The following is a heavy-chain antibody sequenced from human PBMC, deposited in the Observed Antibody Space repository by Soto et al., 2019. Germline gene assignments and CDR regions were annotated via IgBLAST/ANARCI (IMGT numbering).Heavy chain of an antibody. CDR3: AAPVEMATTPDYGMDV. CDR2: IIPIFGTA. CDR1: GGTFSSYA. V-gene: IGHV1-69*01. J-gene: IGHJ6*02. D-gene: IGHD1-1*01. Sequence: QVPLVQSWAEVRKPGSSVKVSCKASGGTFSSYAISWVPQAPGQGLEWMGGIIPIFGTANYAQKFQGRVTITADESTSTAYMELSSLRSEDTAVYYCAAPVEMATTPDYGMDVWGQGTTVTVSS.